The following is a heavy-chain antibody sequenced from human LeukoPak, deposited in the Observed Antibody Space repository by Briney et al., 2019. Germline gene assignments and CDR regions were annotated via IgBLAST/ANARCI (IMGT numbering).Heavy chain of an antibody. CDR2: ISWNSGSM. J-gene: IGHJ4*02. V-gene: IGHV3-9*01. Sequence: GGSLRLSCAASGFTFDDYAMHWVRQAPGKGLEWVSGISWNSGSMGYADSVKGRFTISRDNAKNSLYLQMNSLRAEDTALYYCAKESGSSWKDFDYWGQGTLVTVSS. CDR1: GFTFDDYA. CDR3: AKESGSSWKDFDY. D-gene: IGHD6-13*01.